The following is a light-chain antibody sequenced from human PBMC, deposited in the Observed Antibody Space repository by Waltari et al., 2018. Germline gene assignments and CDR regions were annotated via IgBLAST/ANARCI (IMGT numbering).Light chain of an antibody. CDR2: GGS. Sequence: SYELAQPLSVSVALGQTARITCGENNIGSKNVEWYQQKPGQAPVLVIYGGSNRPSGIPGRFSGSNAGNTATLTISRAQAGDEADYYCQVWDSSTVVFGGGTKLTVL. CDR3: QVWDSSTVV. CDR1: NIGSKN. J-gene: IGLJ2*01. V-gene: IGLV3-9*01.